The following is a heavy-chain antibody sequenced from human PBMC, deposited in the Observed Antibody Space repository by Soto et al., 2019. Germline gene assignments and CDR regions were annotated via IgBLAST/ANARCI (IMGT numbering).Heavy chain of an antibody. CDR3: AKEGPHSDGYPRLFDY. Sequence: QVQLVESGGGVVQPGRSLRLSCAASGFTFSSYGMHWVRQAPGKGLEWVAVISYDGSNKYYADSVKGQFTISRDNSKTTVDLQMNSLRDEDNAVYYCAKEGPHSDGYPRLFDYWGRGTLVTVSS. V-gene: IGHV3-30*18. J-gene: IGHJ4*02. CDR2: ISYDGSNK. CDR1: GFTFSSYG. D-gene: IGHD5-18*01.